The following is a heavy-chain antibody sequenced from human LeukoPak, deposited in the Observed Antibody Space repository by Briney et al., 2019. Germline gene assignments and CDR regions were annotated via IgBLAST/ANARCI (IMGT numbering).Heavy chain of an antibody. CDR3: ARGESDYYDSSGYYYNWFDP. Sequence: PSETLSLTCAVYGGSFSGYYWSWIRQPPGKGLEWIGEINHSGSTNYNPSLKSRVTISVDTSKSQFSLKLSSVTAADTAVYYCARGESDYYDSSGYYYNWFDPWGQGTLVTVSS. J-gene: IGHJ5*02. D-gene: IGHD3-22*01. V-gene: IGHV4-34*01. CDR2: INHSGST. CDR1: GGSFSGYY.